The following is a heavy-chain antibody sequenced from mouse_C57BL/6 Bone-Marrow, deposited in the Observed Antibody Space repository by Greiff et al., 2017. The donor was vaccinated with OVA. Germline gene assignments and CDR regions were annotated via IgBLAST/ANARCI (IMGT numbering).Heavy chain of an antibody. CDR1: GYTFTDYY. J-gene: IGHJ3*01. D-gene: IGHD2-4*01. V-gene: IGHV1-26*01. CDR3: ARPSDYDGFAY. Sequence: EVQLQQSGPELVKPGASVKISCKASGYTFTDYYMNWVKQSPGKSLEWIGDINPNNGGTSYNQKFKGKATLTVDKSSSTAYMELRSLTSEDSAVYYCARPSDYDGFAYWGQGTLVTVSA. CDR2: INPNNGGT.